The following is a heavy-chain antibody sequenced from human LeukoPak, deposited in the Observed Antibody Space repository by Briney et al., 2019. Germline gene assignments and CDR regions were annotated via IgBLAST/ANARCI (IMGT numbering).Heavy chain of an antibody. CDR1: GFTFSSYA. J-gene: IGHJ4*02. D-gene: IGHD4-17*01. V-gene: IGHV3-30*04. CDR3: AREGEEWVTTSSNYFDY. CDR2: ISYDGSNK. Sequence: GGSLRLSCAASGFTFSSYAMHWVRQAPGKGLEWVAVISYDGSNKYYADSVKGRFTISRDNSKNTLYLQMNSLRAEDTAAYYCAREGEEWVTTSSNYFDYWGQGTLVTVSS.